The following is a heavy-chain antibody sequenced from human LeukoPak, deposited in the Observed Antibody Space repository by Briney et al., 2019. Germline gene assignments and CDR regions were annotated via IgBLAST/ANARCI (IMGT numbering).Heavy chain of an antibody. D-gene: IGHD6-13*01. J-gene: IGHJ4*02. CDR3: ARDSSRTAFDY. Sequence: PGGSLRLSCAASGFTFSSYSMNWVRQAPGKGLEWVSSISCSSSYIYYADSVKGRFTISRDNAKNSLYLQMNSLRAEDTAVYYCARDSSRTAFDYWGQGTLVTVSS. V-gene: IGHV3-21*01. CDR2: ISCSSSYI. CDR1: GFTFSSYS.